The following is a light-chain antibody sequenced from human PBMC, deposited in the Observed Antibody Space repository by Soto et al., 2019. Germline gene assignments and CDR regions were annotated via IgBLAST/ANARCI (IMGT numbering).Light chain of an antibody. Sequence: DIQMTQSPSSLSASVGDRVTITFQASQDISNYLNWYQQKPGKAPKLLIYDASNLQSGVPSRFSGSGSGTDFTLTISSLQPEDFATYYCQQSYSTPPTFGGGTKVDIK. J-gene: IGKJ4*01. CDR2: DAS. CDR1: QDISNY. CDR3: QQSYSTPPT. V-gene: IGKV1-39*01.